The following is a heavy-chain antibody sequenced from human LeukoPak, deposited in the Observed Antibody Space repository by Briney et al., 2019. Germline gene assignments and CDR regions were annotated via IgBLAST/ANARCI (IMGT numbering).Heavy chain of an antibody. J-gene: IGHJ6*03. V-gene: IGHV4-4*07. CDR2: IYTSGST. CDR1: GGSISSYY. D-gene: IGHD3-22*01. Sequence: TTSETLSLTCTVSGGSISSYYWSWIRQPAGKGLEWIGRIYTSGSTNYNPSLKSRVTMSVDTSKNQFSLKLSSVTAADTAVYYCARGAYYELDYYYYYMDVWGKGTTVTISS. CDR3: ARGAYYELDYYYYYMDV.